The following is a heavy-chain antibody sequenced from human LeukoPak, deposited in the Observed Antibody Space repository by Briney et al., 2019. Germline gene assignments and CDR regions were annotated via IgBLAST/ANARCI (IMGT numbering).Heavy chain of an antibody. Sequence: SETLSLTCAVSGGSISSGGYYWSWIRQHPGKGLEWIGYIYYSGSTCYNPSLKSRVTISVDTSKNQFSLKLSSVTAADTAVYYCARVLANVDTAMVNAFDIWGQGTMVTVSS. CDR1: GGSISSGGYY. J-gene: IGHJ3*02. CDR3: ARVLANVDTAMVNAFDI. CDR2: IYYSGST. D-gene: IGHD5-18*01. V-gene: IGHV4-31*11.